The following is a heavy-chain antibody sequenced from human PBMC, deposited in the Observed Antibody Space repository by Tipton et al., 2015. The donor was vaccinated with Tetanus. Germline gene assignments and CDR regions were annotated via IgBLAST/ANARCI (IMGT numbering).Heavy chain of an antibody. CDR3: AFRTNWRFSRGFDC. CDR1: GGSISSRDYY. CDR2: IYTGGSA. V-gene: IGHV3-53*01. Sequence: LSLTCTVSGGSISSRDYYWSWVRQAPGKGLEWVSVIYTGGSADYTDSVKGRFTISRDNSNNSLSLQMNSLRIDDTAVYYCAFRTNWRFSRGFDCWGQGILVTVSS. D-gene: IGHD1-20*01. J-gene: IGHJ4*02.